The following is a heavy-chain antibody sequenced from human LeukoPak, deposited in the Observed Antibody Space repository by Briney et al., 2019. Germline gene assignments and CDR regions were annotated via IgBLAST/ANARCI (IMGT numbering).Heavy chain of an antibody. CDR3: ARDGDTAMRAFDI. V-gene: IGHV3-11*06. CDR2: ISGDSGDT. D-gene: IGHD5-18*01. CDR1: GFTFSASY. Sequence: GGSLRLSCAASGFTFSASYMTWVRQAPGKGLEWLSYISGDSGDTNYADSVKGRFTISRDNAKNSLYLQMNSLRAEDTAVYYCARDGDTAMRAFDIWGQGTMVTVSS. J-gene: IGHJ3*02.